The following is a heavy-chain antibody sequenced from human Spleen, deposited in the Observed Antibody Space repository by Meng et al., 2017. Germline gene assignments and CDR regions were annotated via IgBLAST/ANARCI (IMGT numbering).Heavy chain of an antibody. V-gene: IGHV4-61*02. J-gene: IGHJ4*02. D-gene: IGHD6-13*01. CDR3: ARENNVSAGGIDY. Sequence: SETLSLTCTVSGGSITSGAYWWSWIRQPAGKGLEWIGRIYTGGTTIYNPSLKSRVTISLDTSKNQVPLKLSSVTAADTAIYYCARENNVSAGGIDYWGQGTLVTVSS. CDR2: IYTGGTT. CDR1: GGSITSGAYW.